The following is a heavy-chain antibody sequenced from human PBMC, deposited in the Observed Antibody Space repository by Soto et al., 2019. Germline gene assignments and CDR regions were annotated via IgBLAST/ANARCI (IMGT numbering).Heavy chain of an antibody. CDR2: IVVGSGNT. V-gene: IGHV1-58*01. D-gene: IGHD1-26*01. CDR3: AADRPQGEVLNYYYGMDV. CDR1: GFTFTSSA. J-gene: IGHJ6*02. Sequence: SVKVSCKASGFTFTSSAVQWVRQARGQRLEWIGWIVVGSGNTHYPQKFQERVTITRDMSTSTAYMELSSLGSEDTVVYYCAADRPQGEVLNYYYGMDVWGQGTRVTVSS.